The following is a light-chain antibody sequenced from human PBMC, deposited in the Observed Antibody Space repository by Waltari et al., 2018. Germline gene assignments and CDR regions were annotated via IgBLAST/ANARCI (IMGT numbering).Light chain of an antibody. J-gene: IGKJ2*01. CDR3: QQSYSIPHT. V-gene: IGKV1-39*01. CDR2: AAS. CDR1: QSISSY. Sequence: DIQMTQSPSSLSASVVDRVTITCRASQSISSYLNWYQQKPGKAPKLLIYAASSLQSGVPSRFSGSGSGTDFTLTISSLQPEDFATYYCQQSYSIPHTFGQGTKLEIK.